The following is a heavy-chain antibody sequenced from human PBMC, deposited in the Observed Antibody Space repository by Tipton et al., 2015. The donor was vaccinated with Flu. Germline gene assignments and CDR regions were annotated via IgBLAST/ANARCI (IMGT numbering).Heavy chain of an antibody. D-gene: IGHD1-26*01. CDR3: ARLKYGGSYMWYFDR. CDR2: IYYSGST. J-gene: IGHJ2*01. CDR1: GGSISSSSYY. V-gene: IGHV4-39*07. Sequence: TLSLTCTVSGGSISSSSYYWGWIRQPPGKGLEWIGSIYYSGSTYYNPSLKSRVTISVDTSKNQFSLKLSSVTAADTAVYYCARLKYGGSYMWYFDRWGRGSLDTVSS.